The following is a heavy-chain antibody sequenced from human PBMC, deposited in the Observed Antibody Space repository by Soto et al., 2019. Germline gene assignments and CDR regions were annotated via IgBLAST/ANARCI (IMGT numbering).Heavy chain of an antibody. D-gene: IGHD3-22*01. J-gene: IGHJ4*02. Sequence: SSETLSLTCTVSGGSISSSTSYWGWIRQPPGKGLEWIGSIYYSGSTYYNQSLKSRVTISVDTSKSQFSMKLSSVTAADTAVYYCARDSSGFDWGPGTLVTVSS. V-gene: IGHV4-39*01. CDR1: GGSISSSTSY. CDR3: ARDSSGFD. CDR2: IYYSGST.